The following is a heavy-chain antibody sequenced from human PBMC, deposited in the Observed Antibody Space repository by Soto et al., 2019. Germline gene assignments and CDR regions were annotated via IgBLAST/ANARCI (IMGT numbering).Heavy chain of an antibody. Sequence: PSETLSLTCAVYGGSFSGYYWSWIRQPPGKGLEWIGEISQSGNTNYSPSLKSRVSISIDTSKKQFSLNLASVSAADTAVYYCARAPKVSGSSQTRPDFWGQGTLVTVLL. CDR2: ISQSGNT. V-gene: IGHV4-34*01. CDR3: ARAPKVSGSSQTRPDF. J-gene: IGHJ4*02. CDR1: GGSFSGYY. D-gene: IGHD6-6*01.